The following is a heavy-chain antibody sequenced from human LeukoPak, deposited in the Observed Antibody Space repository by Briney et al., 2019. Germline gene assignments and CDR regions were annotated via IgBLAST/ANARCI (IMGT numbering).Heavy chain of an antibody. CDR3: AKDLPLLR. CDR2: ISSSSSTI. D-gene: IGHD4-17*01. V-gene: IGHV3-48*01. CDR1: GFTFSSYS. Sequence: GGSLRLSCAASGFTFSSYSMNWVRQAPGKGLEWVSYISSSSSTIYYADSVKGRFTISRDNAKNTLYLQMNSLRAEDTAVYYCAKDLPLLRWGQGTLVTVSS. J-gene: IGHJ4*02.